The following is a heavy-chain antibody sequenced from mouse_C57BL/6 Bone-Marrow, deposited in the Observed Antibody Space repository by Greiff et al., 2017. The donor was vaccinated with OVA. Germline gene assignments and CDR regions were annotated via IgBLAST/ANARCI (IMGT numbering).Heavy chain of an antibody. Sequence: VQLQQSGPELVKPGASVKISCKASGYTFTDYYMNWVKQSHGKSLEWIGDINPNNGGTSYNQKFKGKATLTVDKSSSTAYMELRSLTSEDSAVYYCARRDGAYYYAMDYWGQGTSVTVSS. V-gene: IGHV1-26*01. D-gene: IGHD1-1*02. CDR3: ARRDGAYYYAMDY. CDR1: GYTFTDYY. J-gene: IGHJ4*01. CDR2: INPNNGGT.